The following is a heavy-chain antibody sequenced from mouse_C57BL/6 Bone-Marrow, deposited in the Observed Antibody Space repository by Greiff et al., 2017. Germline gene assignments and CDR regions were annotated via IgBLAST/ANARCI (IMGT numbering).Heavy chain of an antibody. V-gene: IGHV5-17*01. D-gene: IGHD3-1*01. CDR2: ISSGSSTI. CDR1: GFTFSDYG. Sequence: EVQLVESGGGLVKPGGSLKLSCAASGFTFSDYGMHWVRQAPEKGLEWVAYISSGSSTIYYADTVKGRCTISRDNAKNTLFLQMTRLRSEYTATYYCARREDGYAMDYGGQGTSVTVSS. CDR3: ARREDGYAMDY. J-gene: IGHJ4*01.